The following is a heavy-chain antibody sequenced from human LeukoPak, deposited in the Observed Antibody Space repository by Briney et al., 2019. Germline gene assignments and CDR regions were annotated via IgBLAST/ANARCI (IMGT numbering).Heavy chain of an antibody. CDR3: VHGGYCSSASCYHWFDP. CDR2: VHYIGST. V-gene: IGHV4-39*01. Sequence: PSETLSLTCIVSGASISSTDYYWGWIRPPPGPGLEWIGSVHYIGSTYYNPSLESRVTISEDTSNNQFSLKLRSVTAADTAVYYCVHGGYCSSASCYHWFDPWGQGTLVTVSS. CDR1: GASISSTDYY. D-gene: IGHD2-2*01. J-gene: IGHJ5*02.